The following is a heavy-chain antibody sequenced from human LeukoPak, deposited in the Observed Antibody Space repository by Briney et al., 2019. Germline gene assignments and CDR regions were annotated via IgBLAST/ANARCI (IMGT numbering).Heavy chain of an antibody. D-gene: IGHD2-21*02. J-gene: IGHJ5*02. CDR2: IYHSGST. Sequence: SETLSLTCTVSGYSISSGYYWGWIRQPPGKGLEWIGSIYHSGSTYYNPSLKSRVTISVDTSKNQFSLKLSSVTAADTAVYYCARATSRDVKVERNWFDPWGQGTLVTVSS. CDR1: GYSISSGYY. V-gene: IGHV4-38-2*02. CDR3: ARATSRDVKVERNWFDP.